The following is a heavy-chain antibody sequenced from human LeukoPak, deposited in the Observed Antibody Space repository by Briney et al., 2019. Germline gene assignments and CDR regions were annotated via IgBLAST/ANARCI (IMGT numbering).Heavy chain of an antibody. CDR1: GGSFSGYY. D-gene: IGHD2-2*02. J-gene: IGHJ4*02. CDR3: ARGETSRCSSTSCYRGFDY. V-gene: IGHV4-34*01. Sequence: PSETLSLTCAVYGGSFSGYYWSWIRQPPGKGLEWIGEINHSGSTHYNPSLKSRVTISVDTSKNQFSLKLSSVTAADTAVYHCARGETSRCSSTSCYRGFDYWGQGTLVTVSS. CDR2: INHSGST.